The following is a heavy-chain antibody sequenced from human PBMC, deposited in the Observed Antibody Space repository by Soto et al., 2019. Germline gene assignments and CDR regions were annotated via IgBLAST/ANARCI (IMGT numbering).Heavy chain of an antibody. CDR1: GGSISSGDYY. V-gene: IGHV4-30-4*01. CDR2: IYYSGST. D-gene: IGHD3-3*01. Sequence: LSLTCTVSGGSISSGDYYWSWIRQPPGKGLEWIGYIYYSGSTYYNPSLKSRVTISVDTSKNQFSLKLSSVTAADTAVYYCARDRPTYYDFWSGYPARGPFYYWGQGTLVTVSS. CDR3: ARDRPTYYDFWSGYPARGPFYY. J-gene: IGHJ4*02.